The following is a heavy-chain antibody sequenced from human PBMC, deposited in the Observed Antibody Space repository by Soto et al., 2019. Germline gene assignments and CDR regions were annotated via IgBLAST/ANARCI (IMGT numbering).Heavy chain of an antibody. CDR2: ISGSGGST. D-gene: IGHD3-16*01. V-gene: IGHV3-23*01. CDR1: GFTFSSYA. J-gene: IGHJ5*02. CDR3: AKVGFMITFGGAPSQGFDP. Sequence: GGSLRLSCAASGFTFSSYAMSWVRQAPGKGLEWVSAISGSGGSTYYADSVKGRFTISRDNSKNTLYLQMNSLRAEDTAVYYCAKVGFMITFGGAPSQGFDPWGQGTLVTVSS.